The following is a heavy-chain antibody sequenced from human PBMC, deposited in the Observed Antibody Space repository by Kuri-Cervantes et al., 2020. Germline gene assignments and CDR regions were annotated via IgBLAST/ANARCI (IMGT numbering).Heavy chain of an antibody. Sequence: SETLSLTCTVSGGSINNYYWSWIRQPPGKGLEWIGYIFYSGSTNYNPSLKSRVTISVDTSKTQFSLKLDSVTAADTAVYYCARNPDFDSSGLWGQGTLVTVSS. J-gene: IGHJ4*02. CDR2: IFYSGST. CDR3: ARNPDFDSSGL. CDR1: GGSINNYY. D-gene: IGHD3-22*01. V-gene: IGHV4-59*13.